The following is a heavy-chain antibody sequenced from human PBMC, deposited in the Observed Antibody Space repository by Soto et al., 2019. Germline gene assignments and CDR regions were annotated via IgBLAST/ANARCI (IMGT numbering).Heavy chain of an antibody. CDR1: GFTFSSYW. CDR3: SRVGGSTWH. J-gene: IGHJ4*02. Sequence: PGGSLRLSCAASGFTFSSYWMHWVRQAPGKGLVWVSRINSDGSSTNYADFVKGRFAISRDNAKNTPYLQMNSLRVEDTAVYYCSRVGGSTWHWGQGTLVTVSS. D-gene: IGHD1-26*01. V-gene: IGHV3-74*01. CDR2: INSDGSST.